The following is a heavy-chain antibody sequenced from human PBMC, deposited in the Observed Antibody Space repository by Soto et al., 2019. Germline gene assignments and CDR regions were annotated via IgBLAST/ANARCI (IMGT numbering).Heavy chain of an antibody. J-gene: IGHJ5*02. CDR1: GGTFSSYA. CDR3: ARDRGPSSGYYPYWFDP. Sequence: QVQLVQSGAEVKKPGSSVKVSCKASGGTFSSYAITWVRQAPGQGLEWMGGIIPIFGTANYAQKFQGRVTISADESTSTAYVELSSLRSEATAVYYCARDRGPSSGYYPYWFDPWGQGTLVTVSS. D-gene: IGHD3-22*01. CDR2: IIPIFGTA. V-gene: IGHV1-69*12.